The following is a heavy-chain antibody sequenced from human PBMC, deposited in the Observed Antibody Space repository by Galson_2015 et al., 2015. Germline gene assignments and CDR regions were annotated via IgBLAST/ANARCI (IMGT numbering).Heavy chain of an antibody. D-gene: IGHD3-22*01. CDR3: AKGVHYYDSSGYYLDY. J-gene: IGHJ4*02. Sequence: SLRLSCAASGFTFSSYGMHWVRQAPGKGLGWVAVISYDGSNKYYADSVKGRFTISRDNSKNTLYLQMNSLRAEDTAVYYCAKGVHYYDSSGYYLDYWGQGTLVTVSS. CDR1: GFTFSSYG. V-gene: IGHV3-30*18. CDR2: ISYDGSNK.